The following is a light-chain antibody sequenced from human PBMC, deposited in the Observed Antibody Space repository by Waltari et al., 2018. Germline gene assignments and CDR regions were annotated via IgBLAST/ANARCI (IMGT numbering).Light chain of an antibody. Sequence: DIEMTQSPSTLSASVGDRVTITCRASQSISNWLAGYQQKPGKAPNLLIYKASSLESGVPSRFSGSGSGTEFTLTISSLQPDDFATYYCQQYYSYPITFGGGTKVEIK. CDR1: QSISNW. CDR3: QQYYSYPIT. J-gene: IGKJ4*01. V-gene: IGKV1-5*03. CDR2: KAS.